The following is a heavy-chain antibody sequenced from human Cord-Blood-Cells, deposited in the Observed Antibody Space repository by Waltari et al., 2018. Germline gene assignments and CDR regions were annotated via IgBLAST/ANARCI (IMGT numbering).Heavy chain of an antibody. J-gene: IGHJ4*02. CDR2: ISGSGGST. CDR3: AKVGSYYGYYFDY. V-gene: IGHV3-23*01. D-gene: IGHD1-26*01. CDR1: GFTFSSYA. Sequence: EVQLLESGGGLVQPGGSLRLSCAASGFTFSSYAMSWVGPAPGKGLEWVSAISGSGGSTYYADSVKGRFTISRDNSKNTLYLQMNSLRAEDTAVYYCAKVGSYYGYYFDYWGQGTLVTVSS.